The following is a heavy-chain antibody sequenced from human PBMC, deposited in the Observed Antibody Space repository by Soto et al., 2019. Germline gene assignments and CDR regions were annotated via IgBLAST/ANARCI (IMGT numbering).Heavy chain of an antibody. J-gene: IGHJ4*02. CDR3: AKDHLYCSSTSCYEGIDYPTVGY. D-gene: IGHD2-2*01. V-gene: IGHV3-23*01. CDR2: ISGSGGST. Sequence: GGSLRLSCAASGFTFSSYAMSWVRQAPGKGLEWVSAISGSGGSTYYADSVKGRFTISRDNSKNTLYLQMNSLRAEETAVYYCAKDHLYCSSTSCYEGIDYPTVGYWGQGTLVTVSS. CDR1: GFTFSSYA.